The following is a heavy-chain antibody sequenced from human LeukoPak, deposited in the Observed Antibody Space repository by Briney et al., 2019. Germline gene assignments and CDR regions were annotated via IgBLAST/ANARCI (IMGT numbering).Heavy chain of an antibody. V-gene: IGHV1-8*03. CDR2: MNPSSGDT. CDR3: ARALKYCSGGSCYHFDF. CDR1: GYTFTSFD. Sequence: ASVKASCKASGYTFTSFDINWVRQATGQGLEWMGWMNPSSGDTGYAQKFQGRVTITKNTSISTTYMELSSLRSEDTAVYYCARALKYCSGGSCYHFDFWGQGTLVTVSS. D-gene: IGHD2-15*01. J-gene: IGHJ4*02.